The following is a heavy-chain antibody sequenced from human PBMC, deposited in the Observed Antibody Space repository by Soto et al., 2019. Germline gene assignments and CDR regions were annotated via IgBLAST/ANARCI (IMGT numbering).Heavy chain of an antibody. D-gene: IGHD5-18*01. CDR1: GFTFSSYE. V-gene: IGHV3-48*03. Sequence: GGSQRLSCAASGFTFSSYEMNWVRQAPGKGLEWVSYISTSGSTIYYADSVKGRFTISRDNAKNSLFLQMNSLRAEDTAVYYCARVRPGYSYGYPNWFDPWGQGTLVTVSS. CDR2: ISTSGSTI. J-gene: IGHJ5*02. CDR3: ARVRPGYSYGYPNWFDP.